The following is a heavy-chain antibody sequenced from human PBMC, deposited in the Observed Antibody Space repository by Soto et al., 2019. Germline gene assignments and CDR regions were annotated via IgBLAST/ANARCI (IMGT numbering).Heavy chain of an antibody. Sequence: EVQVVESGGASVQPGGSLRLSCAASGFTFTSYWMHWVRQAPGKGLLWMSRIKGDETTSSYADSVKGRFTISRDNAKNTVYLQMNSLRAEDTAVYYCARGAFGSYYVHYWGQGTLVTVSS. CDR3: ARGAFGSYYVHY. V-gene: IGHV3-74*01. CDR2: IKGDETTS. D-gene: IGHD3-10*01. J-gene: IGHJ4*02. CDR1: GFTFTSYW.